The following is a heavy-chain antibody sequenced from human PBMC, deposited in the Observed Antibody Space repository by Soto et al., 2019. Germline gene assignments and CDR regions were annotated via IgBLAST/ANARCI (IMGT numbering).Heavy chain of an antibody. CDR2: IYYSGST. J-gene: IGHJ4*02. V-gene: IGHV4-30-4*01. Sequence: SETLSLTCTVSGGSISSGDYYWSWIRQPPGKGLEWIGYIYYSGSTYYNPSLKSRVTISVDTSKNQFSLKLSSVTAADTAVYYCARDRGDGYNYVLDYWGQGTLVTVSS. CDR3: ARDRGDGYNYVLDY. D-gene: IGHD5-12*01. CDR1: GGSISSGDYY.